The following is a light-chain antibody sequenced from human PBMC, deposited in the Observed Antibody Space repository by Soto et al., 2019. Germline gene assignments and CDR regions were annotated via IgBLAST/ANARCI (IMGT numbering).Light chain of an antibody. CDR1: QGISSF. CDR3: QKYYGAPQT. Sequence: DIQMTQSPSSLSASVGDRVTITCRASQGISSFLAWYQQKPGKAPKLLISAASTLQSGVPSRFSGSGSGTDFSLTISSLQPEDVATYYCQKYYGAPQTFGQGTKVEIK. V-gene: IGKV1-27*01. J-gene: IGKJ1*01. CDR2: AAS.